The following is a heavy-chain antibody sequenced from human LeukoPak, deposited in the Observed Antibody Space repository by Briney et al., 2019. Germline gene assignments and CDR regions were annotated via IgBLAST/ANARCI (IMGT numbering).Heavy chain of an antibody. Sequence: SETLSLTCAVSGGPFSGYFWSWIRQPPGKGLEWIGEIHNSGTTNYNPSLNSRVTISEDTSKNQIYLNLRSVTAADTAVYYCARHVICGGGNCYGAALDYWGQGTLVTVSS. V-gene: IGHV4-34*01. CDR1: GGPFSGYF. CDR2: IHNSGTT. D-gene: IGHD2-15*01. CDR3: ARHVICGGGNCYGAALDY. J-gene: IGHJ4*02.